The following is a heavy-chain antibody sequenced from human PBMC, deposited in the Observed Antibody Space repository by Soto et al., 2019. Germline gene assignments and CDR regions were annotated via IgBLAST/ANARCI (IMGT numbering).Heavy chain of an antibody. D-gene: IGHD3-22*01. CDR2: ISGSGGST. J-gene: IGHJ4*02. Sequence: GGSLRLSCAASGFTFSSYAMSWVRQAPGKGLEWVSAISGSGGSTYYADSVKGRFTISRDNSKNTLYLQMNSLRAEDTAVYYCAKDSGITMIVVVTALDYWGQGTLVTVS. CDR3: AKDSGITMIVVVTALDY. CDR1: GFTFSSYA. V-gene: IGHV3-23*01.